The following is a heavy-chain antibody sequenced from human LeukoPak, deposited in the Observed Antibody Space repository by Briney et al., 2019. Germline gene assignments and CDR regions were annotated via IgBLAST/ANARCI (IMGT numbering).Heavy chain of an antibody. CDR2: IYHDGST. J-gene: IGHJ4*02. V-gene: IGHV4-4*02. Sequence: SGTLSLTCAVSGGSISSSNWWNWVRQPPGKGLEWIGEIYHDGSTNYNPSLKSRVTVSVDKSKNQFSLKLSSVTAADTAVYYCARKRGYSYGYYFDYWGQGTLVTVSS. CDR3: ARKRGYSYGYYFDY. CDR1: GGSISSSNW. D-gene: IGHD5-18*01.